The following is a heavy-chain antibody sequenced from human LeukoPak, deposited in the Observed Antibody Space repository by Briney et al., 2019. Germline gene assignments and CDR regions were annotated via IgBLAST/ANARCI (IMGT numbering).Heavy chain of an antibody. CDR2: SGKKANSYTT. Sequence: GGSLRLSCAASGFTFRGHYMDWVRQAPGKGLEWVGRSGKKANSYTTEYAASVKGRFTISRDDSKNSLYLQMNSLKTEDTAVYYCVGDFGGYYYGMDVWGQGTTVTVSS. J-gene: IGHJ6*02. V-gene: IGHV3-72*01. D-gene: IGHD3-10*01. CDR3: VGDFGGYYYGMDV. CDR1: GFTFRGHY.